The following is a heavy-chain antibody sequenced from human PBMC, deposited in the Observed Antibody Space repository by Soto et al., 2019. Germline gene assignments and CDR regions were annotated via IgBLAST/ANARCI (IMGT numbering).Heavy chain of an antibody. CDR2: MYHSGST. Sequence: SETLSLTCAVSGGSISSGGYSWSWIRQPPGKGLEWIGYMYHSGSTYYNPSLKSRVTISVDTSKNQFSLKLSSVTAADTAVYYCARHTPAISISDHWGQGTLVTVPQ. J-gene: IGHJ4*02. D-gene: IGHD2-15*01. CDR3: ARHTPAISISDH. V-gene: IGHV4-30-2*03. CDR1: GGSISSGGYS.